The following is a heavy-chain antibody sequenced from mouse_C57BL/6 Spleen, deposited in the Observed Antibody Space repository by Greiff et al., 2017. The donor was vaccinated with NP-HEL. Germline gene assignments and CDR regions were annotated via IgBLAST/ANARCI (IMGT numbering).Heavy chain of an antibody. CDR1: GFTFSSYA. J-gene: IGHJ1*03. V-gene: IGHV5-9-1*02. D-gene: IGHD2-3*01. CDR2: ISSGGDYI. Sequence: EVKLMESGEGLVKPGGSLKLSCAASGFTFSSYAMSWVRQTPEKRLEWFAYISSGGDYIYYADTVKGRFTIARDNARNTLYLQMSSLKSEDTAMYYCTRDPSYDGSWYFDVWGTGTTVTVSS. CDR3: TRDPSYDGSWYFDV.